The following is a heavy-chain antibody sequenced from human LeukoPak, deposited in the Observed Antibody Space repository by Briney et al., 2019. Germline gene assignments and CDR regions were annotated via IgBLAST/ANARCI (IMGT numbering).Heavy chain of an antibody. J-gene: IGHJ6*03. D-gene: IGHD3-10*01. CDR3: ARAMVRGVISYYYYMDV. CDR1: GGTFSSYA. V-gene: IGHV1-69*05. CDR2: IIPIFGTA. Sequence: SVKVSCKASGGTFSSYAISWVRQALGQGLEWMGRIIPIFGTANYAQKFQGRVTITTDESTSTAYMELSSLRSEDTAVYYCARAMVRGVISYYYYMDVWGKGTTVTVSS.